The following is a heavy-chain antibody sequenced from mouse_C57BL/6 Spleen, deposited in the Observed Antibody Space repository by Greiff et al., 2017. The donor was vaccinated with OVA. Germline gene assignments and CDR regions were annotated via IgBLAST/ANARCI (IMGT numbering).Heavy chain of an antibody. CDR3: ARGSNDGYAMDY. J-gene: IGHJ4*01. Sequence: EVQLMESGGDLVKPGGSLTLSCAASGFTFSSYGMSWVRQTPDKRLEWVATISSGGSYTYYPDSVKGRFTISRDNAKNTLYLQMSSLKSEDTAMYYCARGSNDGYAMDYWGQGTSVTVS. CDR2: ISSGGSYT. D-gene: IGHD2-12*01. CDR1: GFTFSSYG. V-gene: IGHV5-6*01.